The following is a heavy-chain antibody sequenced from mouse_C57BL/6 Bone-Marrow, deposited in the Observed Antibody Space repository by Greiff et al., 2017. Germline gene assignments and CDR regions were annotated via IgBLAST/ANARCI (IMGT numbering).Heavy chain of an antibody. Sequence: QVQLQQPGAELVKPGASVKLSCKASGYTFTSYWMHWVKQRPGQGLEWIGMIHPNSGSTNYNEKFKSKATLTVDKSSSTAYMQLSSLTSEDSAVYYCAREDYYGSSYDYAMDYWGQGTSVTVSS. CDR3: AREDYYGSSYDYAMDY. CDR1: GYTFTSYW. J-gene: IGHJ4*01. V-gene: IGHV1-64*01. CDR2: IHPNSGST. D-gene: IGHD1-1*01.